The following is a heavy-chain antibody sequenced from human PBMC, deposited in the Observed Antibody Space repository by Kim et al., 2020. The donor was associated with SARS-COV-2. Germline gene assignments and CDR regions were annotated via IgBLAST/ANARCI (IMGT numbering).Heavy chain of an antibody. Sequence: KGRFTISRDNIKNSLYLQMNSLRTEDTALYYCAKGRSGYSPLYYYYGMDVWGQGTTVTVSS. V-gene: IGHV3-43*01. CDR3: AKGRSGYSPLYYYYGMDV. D-gene: IGHD3-3*01. J-gene: IGHJ6*02.